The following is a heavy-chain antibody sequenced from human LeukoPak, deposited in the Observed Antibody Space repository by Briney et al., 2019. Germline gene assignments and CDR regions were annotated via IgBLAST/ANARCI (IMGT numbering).Heavy chain of an antibody. V-gene: IGHV3-7*01. CDR1: GVTFSIYW. CDR2: MKGDGSVK. J-gene: IGHJ3*02. Sequence: GGALLLSFAASGVTFSIYWMSWVRRAPGEGLEWVASMKGDGSVKHFLDSVEGRFTISRDNAKNSLYLQMNSLRAEDTAVYYCARWDAYCSGGRCYSGAFAFDIWGQGTMVTVSS. CDR3: ARWDAYCSGGRCYSGAFAFDI. D-gene: IGHD2-15*01.